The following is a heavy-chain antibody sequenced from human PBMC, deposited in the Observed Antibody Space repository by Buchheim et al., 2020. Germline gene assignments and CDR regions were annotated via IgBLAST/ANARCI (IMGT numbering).Heavy chain of an antibody. CDR3: ARDKRITIFGVVRDNWFDP. D-gene: IGHD3-3*01. CDR1: GGSISSSNW. Sequence: QVQLQESGPGLVKPSGTLSLTCAVSGGSISSSNWWSWVRQPPGKGLEWIGEIYHSGSTKYNPSLKSRVTISVDKPKNPFSLKLSSMTAADTAMYYCARDKRITIFGVVRDNWFDPWGQGTL. J-gene: IGHJ5*02. CDR2: IYHSGST. V-gene: IGHV4-4*02.